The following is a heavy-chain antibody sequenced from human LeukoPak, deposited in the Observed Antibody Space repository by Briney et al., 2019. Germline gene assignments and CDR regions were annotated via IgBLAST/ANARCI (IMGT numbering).Heavy chain of an antibody. J-gene: IGHJ4*02. D-gene: IGHD1-26*01. Sequence: SETLSLTCTVSGYSISSGYYWGWIRQPPGKGQEWIGSIYHSGSTYYSPSLKSRVTISVDTSKNHFSLKLRSVTAADTAAYFCARGRTNSGSVAPFDSWGQGILVTVSS. CDR1: GYSISSGYY. V-gene: IGHV4-38-2*02. CDR3: ARGRTNSGSVAPFDS. CDR2: IYHSGST.